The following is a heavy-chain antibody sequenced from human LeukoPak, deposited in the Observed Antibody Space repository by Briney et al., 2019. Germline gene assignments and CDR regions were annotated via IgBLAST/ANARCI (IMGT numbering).Heavy chain of an antibody. D-gene: IGHD3-22*01. CDR2: MSGGGDSD. CDR3: TKDASYARENDNSGFFID. J-gene: IGHJ4*02. V-gene: IGHV3-23*01. CDR1: GFTFTSYA. Sequence: PGGSLRLSCAASGFTFTSYAMSWVRQTPGKGLEWVTSMSGGGDSDYYADSVKGRFTVNRDKSKNTLYVQMNRLRADDTAVYYCTKDASYARENDNSGFFIDWGQGTLVTLS.